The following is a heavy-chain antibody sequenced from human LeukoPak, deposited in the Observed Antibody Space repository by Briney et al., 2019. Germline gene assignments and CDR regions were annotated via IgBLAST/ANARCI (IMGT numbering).Heavy chain of an antibody. CDR2: IYTSGST. J-gene: IGHJ6*02. D-gene: IGHD4-4*01. V-gene: IGHV4-4*07. CDR3: ARGALEPVTTTYYYDYGMDV. CDR1: GGSISSYY. Sequence: SETLSLTCTVSGGSISSYYWRWIRQPAGKGLEWIGRIYTSGSTNYNPSLKSRVTISVDPSKNQFSLKLSSVTAADTAVYYCARGALEPVTTTYYYDYGMDVWGQGTTVTVSS.